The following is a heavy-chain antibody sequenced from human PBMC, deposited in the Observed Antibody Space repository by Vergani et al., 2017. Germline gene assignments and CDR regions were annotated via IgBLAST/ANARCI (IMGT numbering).Heavy chain of an antibody. CDR3: ERDGLLAGYYGRYYYSMDV. J-gene: IGHJ6*02. CDR1: GFTFSNYW. D-gene: IGHD3-10*02. Sequence: EVQLVESGGGLVQPGGSLRLSCAASGFTFSNYWMSWVRQAPGKGLEWLANIKEDGSEKNYVDSVKGRFTISRDNDKNSMYLQMNSLRAEDTAMYYCERDGLLAGYYGRYYYSMDVWGQGTTVTVS. V-gene: IGHV3-7*01. CDR2: IKEDGSEK.